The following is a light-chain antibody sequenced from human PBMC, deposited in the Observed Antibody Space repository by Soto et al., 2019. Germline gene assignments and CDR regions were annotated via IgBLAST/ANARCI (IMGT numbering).Light chain of an antibody. Sequence: QSALTQPPSASGSPGQSVTISCTGTSSDVCAYNYFSWYQQHPGKAPKLMIFEVNNRPSGVPARFSGSKSGNTASLTGSGLQPEDEADYYCSSYGGPNNSNYVFGTGTKLTFL. V-gene: IGLV2-8*01. J-gene: IGLJ1*01. CDR3: SSYGGPNNSNYV. CDR2: EVN. CDR1: SSDVCAYNY.